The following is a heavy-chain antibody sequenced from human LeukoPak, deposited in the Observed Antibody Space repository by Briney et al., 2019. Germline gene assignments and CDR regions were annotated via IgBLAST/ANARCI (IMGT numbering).Heavy chain of an antibody. J-gene: IGHJ3*02. CDR2: TYYRSKWYS. D-gene: IGHD3-22*01. Sequence: SQTLSLTCAISGDSVSSNSAAWNWIRQSPSRGLEWLGRTYYRSKWYSDYAVSVKSRITINPVTSKNQFSLQLNSVTPEDTAVYYCARDRYDSSGFPPHPHAFDIWGQGTMVTVSS. CDR1: GDSVSSNSAA. V-gene: IGHV6-1*01. CDR3: ARDRYDSSGFPPHPHAFDI.